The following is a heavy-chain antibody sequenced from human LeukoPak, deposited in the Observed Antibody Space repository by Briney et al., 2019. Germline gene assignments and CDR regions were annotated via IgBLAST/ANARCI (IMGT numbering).Heavy chain of an antibody. J-gene: IGHJ3*02. CDR2: IYPGDSDT. CDR1: GYSFTSYW. Sequence: GESLKISCKGSGYSFTSYWIGWVRQMPGKGLEGMGIIYPGDSDTKYSPSFQGQVTISADKSISTAYLQWSSLKASDTAMYYCARQSIAAAGTEAFDIWGQGTMVTVSS. V-gene: IGHV5-51*01. CDR3: ARQSIAAAGTEAFDI. D-gene: IGHD6-13*01.